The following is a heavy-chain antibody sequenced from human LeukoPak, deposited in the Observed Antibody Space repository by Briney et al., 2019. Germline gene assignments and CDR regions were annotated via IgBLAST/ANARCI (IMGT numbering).Heavy chain of an antibody. CDR3: ARVVVVVPAAMGAYYYYYMDV. J-gene: IGHJ6*03. V-gene: IGHV4-4*07. CDR1: GGSISSYY. CDR2: ICTSGST. D-gene: IGHD2-2*01. Sequence: SETLSLTCTVSGGSISSYYWSWIRQPAGKGLEWIGRICTSGSTNYNPSLKSRVTMSVDTSKNQFSLKLSSVTAADTAVYYCARVVVVVPAAMGAYYYYYMDVWGKGTTVTVSS.